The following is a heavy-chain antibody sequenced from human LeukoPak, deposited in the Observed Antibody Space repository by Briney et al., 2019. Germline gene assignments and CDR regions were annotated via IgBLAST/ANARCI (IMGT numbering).Heavy chain of an antibody. CDR2: ISSSGSTI. Sequence: GGSLRLXCAASGFTFSSYEMNWVRQAPGKGLEWVSYISSSGSTIYYADSVKGRFTISRDNAKNSLYLQMNSLRAEDTAVYYCARGASFVFDWGQGTLVTVSS. CDR1: GFTFSSYE. CDR3: ARGASFVFD. J-gene: IGHJ4*02. D-gene: IGHD3-3*01. V-gene: IGHV3-48*03.